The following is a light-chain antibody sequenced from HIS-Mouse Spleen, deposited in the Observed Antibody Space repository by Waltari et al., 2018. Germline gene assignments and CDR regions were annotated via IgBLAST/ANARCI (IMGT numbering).Light chain of an antibody. CDR2: RNN. CDR3: AAWDDSLSGPWV. V-gene: IGLV1-47*01. CDR1: SSNIGSNY. Sequence: VLTQPPSASGTPGQRVTISCSGSSSNIGSNYVYWYQQLPGTAPKLLIDRNNQRPSGVPDRFSGSKSGTSASLAISGLRSEDEADYYCAAWDDSLSGPWVFGGGTKLTVL. J-gene: IGLJ3*02.